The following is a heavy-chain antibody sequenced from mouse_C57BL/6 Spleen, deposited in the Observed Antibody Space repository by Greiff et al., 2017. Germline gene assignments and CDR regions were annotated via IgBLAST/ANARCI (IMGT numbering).Heavy chain of an antibody. J-gene: IGHJ4*01. V-gene: IGHV1-78*01. Sequence: QVQLQQSDAELVKPGASVKISCKVSGYTFTDHTIHWMKQRPEQGLEWIGYIYPRDGSTKYNEKFKGKATLTADKSSSTAYMQLNSLTSEDSAVYFCANLYDEGSYYYAMDYWGQGTSVTVSS. D-gene: IGHD2-12*01. CDR2: IYPRDGST. CDR1: GYTFTDHT. CDR3: ANLYDEGSYYYAMDY.